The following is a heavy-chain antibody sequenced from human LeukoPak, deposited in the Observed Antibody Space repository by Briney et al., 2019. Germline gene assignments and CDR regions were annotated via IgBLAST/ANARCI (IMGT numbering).Heavy chain of an antibody. D-gene: IGHD3-22*01. Sequence: PGGSLRLSCAASGFTVSSNYMSWVRQAPGKGLEWVSVIYSGGSTYYADSVKGRFTICRDNSKNTLYLQMNSLRAEDTAVYYCARDRSSGYGIDYWGQGTLVTVSS. CDR3: ARDRSSGYGIDY. CDR1: GFTVSSNY. J-gene: IGHJ4*02. CDR2: IYSGGST. V-gene: IGHV3-53*01.